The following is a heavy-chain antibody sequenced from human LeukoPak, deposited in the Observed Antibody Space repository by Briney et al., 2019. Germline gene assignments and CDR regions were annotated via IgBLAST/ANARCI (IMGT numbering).Heavy chain of an antibody. CDR2: ISSNGGST. J-gene: IGHJ4*02. D-gene: IGHD2-15*01. CDR3: ARGYCSGGSCYSGMVDY. V-gene: IGHV3-64*01. Sequence: GGSLRLSCAASGFTFSSYAMHWVRQTPGKGLEYVSAISSNGGSTYYANPVKGRFTISRDNSKNTLYLQMGSLRAEDMAVYYCARGYCSGGSCYSGMVDYWGQGTLVSVSS. CDR1: GFTFSSYA.